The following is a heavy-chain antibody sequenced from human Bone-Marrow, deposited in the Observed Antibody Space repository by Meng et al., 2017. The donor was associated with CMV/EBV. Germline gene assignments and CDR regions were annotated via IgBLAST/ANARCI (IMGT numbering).Heavy chain of an antibody. CDR2: ISYDGSNK. V-gene: IGHV3-30*04. Sequence: GGSLRLSCAASGFTFSSYAMHWVRQAPGKGLEWVAVISYDGSNKYYPDSVKGRFTISRDNSKSTLYLQMDGLRAEDTAVYFCAKGVTAGGTYLFDYWGQGTLVTVSS. D-gene: IGHD1-26*01. J-gene: IGHJ4*02. CDR1: GFTFSSYA. CDR3: AKGVTAGGTYLFDY.